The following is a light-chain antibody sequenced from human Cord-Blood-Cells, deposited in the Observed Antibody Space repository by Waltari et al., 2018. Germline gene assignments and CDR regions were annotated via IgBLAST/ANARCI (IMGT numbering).Light chain of an antibody. CDR3: CSYAGSYTVV. CDR1: SSDVGGYNY. CDR2: DVS. J-gene: IGLJ3*02. V-gene: IGLV2-11*01. Sequence: QSALTQPRSVSGSPGQSVTISCTGTSSDVGGYNYVSWYQQHPGKAPKLMIYDVSKRPSGVPAHFSGSKSGNTASLTISGLQAEDEADYYCCSYAGSYTVVFGGGTKLTVL.